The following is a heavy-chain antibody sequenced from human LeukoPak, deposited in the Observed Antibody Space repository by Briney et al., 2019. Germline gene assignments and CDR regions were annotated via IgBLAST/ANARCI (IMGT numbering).Heavy chain of an antibody. V-gene: IGHV3-23*01. Sequence: PGGSLRLSCAGSGFPFSSHGMNWVRQAPGKGLEWVSGISPGGPTYYADSVKGRFTISRDNAKNSLYLQINSLRAEDTAVYYCAELGITMIGGVWGKGTTVTISS. CDR1: GFPFSSHG. D-gene: IGHD3-10*02. J-gene: IGHJ6*04. CDR2: ISPGGPT. CDR3: AELGITMIGGV.